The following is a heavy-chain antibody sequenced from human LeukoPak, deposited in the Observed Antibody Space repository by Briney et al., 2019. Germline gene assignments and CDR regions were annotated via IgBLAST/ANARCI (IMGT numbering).Heavy chain of an antibody. CDR3: SRSATGGFFDS. D-gene: IGHD2-15*01. CDR2: IYSGGTT. V-gene: IGHV3-53*01. J-gene: IGHJ4*02. CDR1: GFTVSSNY. Sequence: GGSLRLSCAASGFTVSSNYMSWVRQAPGKGLEWVSVIYSGGTTYYADSVKGRFTISRDNSENTLYLQMNSLRAEDTAVYYCSRSATGGFFDSWGQGTLVTVSS.